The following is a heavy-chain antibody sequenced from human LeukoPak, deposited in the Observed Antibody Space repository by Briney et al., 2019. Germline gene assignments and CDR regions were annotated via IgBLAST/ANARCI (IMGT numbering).Heavy chain of an antibody. J-gene: IGHJ5*02. V-gene: IGHV4-30-4*08. Sequence: PSQTLSLTCTVSGGSISSGDYYWSWIRQPPGKGLEWIGYIYYSGSTYYNPSLKSRVTISVDTSKNQFSLKLSSVTAADTAVHYCARASGSYPGWFDPWGQGTLVTVSS. D-gene: IGHD1-26*01. CDR1: GGSISSGDYY. CDR2: IYYSGST. CDR3: ARASGSYPGWFDP.